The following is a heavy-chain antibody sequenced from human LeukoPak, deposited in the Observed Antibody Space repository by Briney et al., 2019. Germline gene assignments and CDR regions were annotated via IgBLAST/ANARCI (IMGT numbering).Heavy chain of an antibody. V-gene: IGHV4-59*01. CDR3: ARDHSASSSRAYYFDY. J-gene: IGHJ4*02. D-gene: IGHD2-15*01. CDR2: ISYSGST. CDR1: GGSISSYY. Sequence: SETLSLTCTVSGGSISSYYWSWIRQPPGKGLEWIASISYSGSTKYNPSLKSRVTISVDTSKNQLSLKLSSVTAADTAVYYCARDHSASSSRAYYFDYWGQGTLVTVSS.